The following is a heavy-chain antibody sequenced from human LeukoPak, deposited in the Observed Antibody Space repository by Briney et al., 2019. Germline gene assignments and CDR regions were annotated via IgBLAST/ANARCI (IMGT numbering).Heavy chain of an antibody. V-gene: IGHV4-4*09. J-gene: IGHJ4*02. CDR2: IYTSGST. D-gene: IGHD2-2*01. CDR3: ARRCSSTNCPLDY. CDR1: GGSISSYY. Sequence: SETLSLTCTVSGGSISSYYWSWIRQPPGKGLEWIGYIYTSGSTNYNPSLKSRVTISVDTSKNQFSLKLSSVTAADTAVYYCARRCSSTNCPLDYWGQGTLVTVSS.